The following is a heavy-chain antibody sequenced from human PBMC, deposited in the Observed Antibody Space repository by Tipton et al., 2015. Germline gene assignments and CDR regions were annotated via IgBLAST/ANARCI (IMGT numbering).Heavy chain of an antibody. J-gene: IGHJ4*02. CDR1: GFTFSSWW. CDR2: INPDEAFT. V-gene: IGHV3-74*01. D-gene: IGHD3-22*01. CDR3: ARAEGDYDVSGYFY. Sequence: SLRLSCAASGFTFSSWWMHWVRQAPGKGLVWVSRINPDEAFTSYADSVKGRFTISRDNVKNTLYLQMDSLRAEDTAVYYCARAEGDYDVSGYFYWGQGTLVTVSS.